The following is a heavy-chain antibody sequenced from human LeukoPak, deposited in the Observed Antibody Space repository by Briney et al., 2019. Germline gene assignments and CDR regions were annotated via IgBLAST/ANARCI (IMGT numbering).Heavy chain of an antibody. J-gene: IGHJ4*02. CDR2: INTNTGSP. Sequence: ASVKVSCKASGYTFTSYAMNWVRQAPGQGLEWMGWINTNTGSPTYAQGFTGRFVFSLDTSVSTAYLQISSLKAEDTAVYYCARVVGCGGDCYSGISDYWGQGTLVTVSS. CDR3: ARVVGCGGDCYSGISDY. D-gene: IGHD2-21*02. V-gene: IGHV7-4-1*02. CDR1: GYTFTSYA.